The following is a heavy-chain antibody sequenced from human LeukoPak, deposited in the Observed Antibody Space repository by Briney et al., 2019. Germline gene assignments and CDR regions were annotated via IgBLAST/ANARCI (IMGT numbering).Heavy chain of an antibody. D-gene: IGHD2-15*01. Sequence: ASVKVSCKASGYTFTGYYMHWVRQATGQGLEWMGWMNPNSGNTGYAQKFQGRVTMTRNTSISTAYMELSSLRSEDTAVYYCARGRRPGDKDTKFDYWGQGTLVTVSS. CDR2: MNPNSGNT. CDR3: ARGRRPGDKDTKFDY. CDR1: GYTFTGYY. V-gene: IGHV1-8*02. J-gene: IGHJ4*02.